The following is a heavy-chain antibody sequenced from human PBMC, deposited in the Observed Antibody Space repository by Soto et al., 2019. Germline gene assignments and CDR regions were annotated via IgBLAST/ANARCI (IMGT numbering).Heavy chain of an antibody. CDR3: ARHPNYYYGSGSSYYYYYYGMDV. Sequence: PSQTLSLTCTVSGGSISNYYWSWIRQPPGKGLEWIGYVYYSGSTNYNPSLKSRVTISVDTSKNQFSLKLSSVTAADTAVYYCARHPNYYYGSGSSYYYYYYGMDVWGQGTTVTVSS. CDR1: GGSISNYY. D-gene: IGHD3-10*01. V-gene: IGHV4-59*08. CDR2: VYYSGST. J-gene: IGHJ6*02.